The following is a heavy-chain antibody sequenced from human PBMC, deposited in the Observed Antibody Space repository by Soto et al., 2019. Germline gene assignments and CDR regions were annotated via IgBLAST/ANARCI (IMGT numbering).Heavy chain of an antibody. Sequence: QITLKESGPTLVKPTQTLTLTCTFSGFSLSTRGGGVGWIRQPPGKALEWLALLYWGDTKYYSPSLKSRLTITKDTSKNQVVLTMTDVDPVDTGTYYCAHRIKAGEAVGSPIFDFWGQGALVTVSS. CDR2: LYWGDTK. D-gene: IGHD6-13*01. CDR3: AHRIKAGEAVGSPIFDF. CDR1: GFSLSTRGGG. V-gene: IGHV2-5*02. J-gene: IGHJ4*02.